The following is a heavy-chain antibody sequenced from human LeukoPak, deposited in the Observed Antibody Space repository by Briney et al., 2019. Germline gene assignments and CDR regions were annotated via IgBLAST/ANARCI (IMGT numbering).Heavy chain of an antibody. D-gene: IGHD5-18*01. CDR2: LTRTSSAT. J-gene: IGHJ5*01. CDR3: ATGGSEYRSDWFDS. CDR1: GFRFSSYD. V-gene: IGHV3-48*01. Sequence: GGSLRLSCVGSGFRFSSYDMNWVRQAPGRGLEWLSYLTRTSSATWYADSVKGRFTIFRDNAKSSMYLQMNSLRVEDTAVYYCATGGSEYRSDWFDSWGQGTLVNVAS.